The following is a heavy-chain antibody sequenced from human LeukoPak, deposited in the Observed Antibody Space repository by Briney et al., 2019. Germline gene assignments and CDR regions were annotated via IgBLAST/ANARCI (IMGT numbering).Heavy chain of an antibody. D-gene: IGHD1-26*01. Sequence: ETLSLTCTVSGGSISSGGYYWSWIRQPPGKGLEWIGYIYHSGSTNYNPSLKSRVTISVDTSKNQFSLKLSSVTAADTAVYYCARGTTWYSGSYPDYWGQGTLVTVSS. CDR3: ARGTTWYSGSYPDY. V-gene: IGHV4-61*08. CDR1: GGSISSGGYY. CDR2: IYHSGST. J-gene: IGHJ4*02.